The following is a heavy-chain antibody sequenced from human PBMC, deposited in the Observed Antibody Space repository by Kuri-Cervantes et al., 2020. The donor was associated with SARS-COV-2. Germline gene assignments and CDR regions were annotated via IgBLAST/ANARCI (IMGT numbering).Heavy chain of an antibody. Sequence: ASVKVSCKASGYTFTGYYVHWVRQAPGQGLEWMGRINPNSGGTNYAQKFQGRVTMTRDTSISTAYMELSRLRSDDTAVYYCARDRPYSGSWYPDYWGQGTLVTVSS. V-gene: IGHV1-2*06. J-gene: IGHJ4*02. D-gene: IGHD6-13*01. CDR2: INPNSGGT. CDR3: ARDRPYSGSWYPDY. CDR1: GYTFTGYY.